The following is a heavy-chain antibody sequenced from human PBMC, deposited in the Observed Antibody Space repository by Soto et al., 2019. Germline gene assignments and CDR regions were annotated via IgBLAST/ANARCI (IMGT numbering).Heavy chain of an antibody. D-gene: IGHD6-13*01. CDR3: ATGTAAPAH. CDR1: GFTFSNFD. J-gene: IGHJ1*01. CDR2: ISTSGGTT. Sequence: LRLSCAASGFTFSNFDMSWVRQAPGKGLEWVSGISTSGGTTYYADSVKGRFTSSRDNSKNTLYLQMTSLRAEDTAVYYCATGTAAPAHWGQGTLVTVSS. V-gene: IGHV3-23*01.